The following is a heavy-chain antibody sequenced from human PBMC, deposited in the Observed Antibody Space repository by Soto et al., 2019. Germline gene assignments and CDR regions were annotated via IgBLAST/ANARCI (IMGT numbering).Heavy chain of an antibody. J-gene: IGHJ4*02. CDR1: GFPFSTYA. D-gene: IGHD3-16*01. CDR2: INGSGGST. V-gene: IGHV3-23*01. Sequence: EVQLLESGGGLVQPGGSMRLSCAASGFPFSTYAMSWVRQAPGKGLEWVSTINGSGGSTSYADSVKGRLTISRDNSMNTLSPQMNGLRDEDTAVYYCAKGHSSSVIDVLTYPDYWGQGTLVTVSS. CDR3: AKGHSSSVIDVLTYPDY.